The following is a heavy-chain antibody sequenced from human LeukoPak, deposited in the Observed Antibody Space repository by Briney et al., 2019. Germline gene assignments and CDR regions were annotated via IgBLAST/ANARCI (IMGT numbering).Heavy chain of an antibody. CDR2: ISGSGGST. J-gene: IGHJ4*02. V-gene: IGHV3-23*01. CDR3: ATNPVQPYGDSPDY. Sequence: GGSLRLSCAASGFTFSSYAMSWVRQAPGKGLEWVSAISGSGGSTYYAGSVKGRFTISRDNSKNTLYLQMNSLRAEDTAVYYCATNPVQPYGDSPDYWGQGTLVTVSS. CDR1: GFTFSSYA. D-gene: IGHD4-17*01.